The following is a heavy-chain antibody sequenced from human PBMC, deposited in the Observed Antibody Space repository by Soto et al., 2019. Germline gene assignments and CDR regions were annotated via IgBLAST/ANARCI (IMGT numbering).Heavy chain of an antibody. V-gene: IGHV4-31*03. CDR1: GGSISSGGYY. Sequence: QVQLQESGPGLVKPSQTLSLTCTVSGGSISSGGYYWRWIRQHPGKGLEWIGYIYYSGSTYYNPSLQSRVTISVDTTKIQFSLKLSSVTAADTAVYYCASAVVLWVGELLEYYGMDVWGQGTTVTVTS. CDR3: ASAVVLWVGELLEYYGMDV. J-gene: IGHJ6*02. CDR2: IYYSGST. D-gene: IGHD3-10*01.